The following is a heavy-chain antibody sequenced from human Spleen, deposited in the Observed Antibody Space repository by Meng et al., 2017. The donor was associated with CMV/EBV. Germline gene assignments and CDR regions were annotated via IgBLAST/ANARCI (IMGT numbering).Heavy chain of an antibody. D-gene: IGHD3-10*01. J-gene: IGHJ6*02. V-gene: IGHV4-59*12. CDR2: IYYRGGT. Sequence: SETLSLTCTVSGGSISGFYWSWIRQPPGKGLEWIGYIYYRGGTYSNPSLKSRVTMSVDTSKNQFSLKLTSVTAADTAVYRCAKDRGVDGMDVWGQGTTVTVSS. CDR3: AKDRGVDGMDV. CDR1: GGSISGFY.